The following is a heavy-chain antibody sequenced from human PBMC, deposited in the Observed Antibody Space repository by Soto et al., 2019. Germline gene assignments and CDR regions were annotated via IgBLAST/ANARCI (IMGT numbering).Heavy chain of an antibody. Sequence: GGSLRLSCAASGFSLGGYWMHWVRQAPGKGLVWVSRIDTYGSATKYADSVEGRFSISKDNAENTLYLQMNNLRADDTAVYYCVRVLKSIGWDNDVFDIWGQGTMVTVSS. V-gene: IGHV3-74*01. CDR3: VRVLKSIGWDNDVFDI. D-gene: IGHD6-19*01. CDR2: IDTYGSAT. CDR1: GFSLGGYW. J-gene: IGHJ3*02.